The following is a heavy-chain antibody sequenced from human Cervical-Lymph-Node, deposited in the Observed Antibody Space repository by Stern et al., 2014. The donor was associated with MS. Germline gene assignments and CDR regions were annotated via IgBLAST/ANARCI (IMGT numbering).Heavy chain of an antibody. CDR1: GFTVSGNS. CDR2: IYSGGST. V-gene: IGHV3-66*01. CDR3: ASDQAWFDP. Sequence: EDQLVASGGSVVQPGGSLRLACAASGFTVSGNSMNWVRQAPGKGLEWVSIIYSGGSTDYADSVKDRFTISRDNSRNMLFLQMNSLKVEDTAVYYCASDQAWFDPWGQGTLVTVSS. J-gene: IGHJ5*02.